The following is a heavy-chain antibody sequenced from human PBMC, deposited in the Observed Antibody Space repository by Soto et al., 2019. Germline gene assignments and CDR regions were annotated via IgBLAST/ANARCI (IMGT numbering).Heavy chain of an antibody. V-gene: IGHV3-30*18. Sequence: PGGSLRLSCAASGVTFCSYGMHWVRQAPGKGLEWVAVISYDGSNKYYADSVKGRFTISRDNSKNTLYLQMNSLRAEDTAVYYCAKGPGHNDELLWFGEFFDYWGQGTLVTVSS. CDR1: GVTFCSYG. CDR2: ISYDGSNK. D-gene: IGHD3-10*01. CDR3: AKGPGHNDELLWFGEFFDY. J-gene: IGHJ4*02.